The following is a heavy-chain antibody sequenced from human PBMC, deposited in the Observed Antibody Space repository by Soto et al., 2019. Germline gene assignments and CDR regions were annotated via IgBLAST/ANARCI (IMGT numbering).Heavy chain of an antibody. CDR3: ATRIAAAGTVVGPLDV. D-gene: IGHD6-13*01. CDR2: INPNSGGT. CDR1: GYTFTGYY. V-gene: IGHV1-2*04. Sequence: GASVKVSCKASGYTFTGYYMHWVRQAPGQGLEWMGWINPNSGGTNYAQKFQGWVTMTRDTSISTAYMELSRLRSDDTAVYYCATRIAAAGTVVGPLDVWGQGTTVTVSS. J-gene: IGHJ6*02.